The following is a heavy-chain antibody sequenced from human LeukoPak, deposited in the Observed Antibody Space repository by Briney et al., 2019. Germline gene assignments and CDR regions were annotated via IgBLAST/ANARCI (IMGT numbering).Heavy chain of an antibody. Sequence: SETLSLTCTVSGGSMNSYYWSWIRQSPGRGLEWIAYVYQTGHSNYNPSFTSRATISIDTSKNQFSLKLSSVTAADTAVYYCARLPALRCSSTSCYSVYWGQGTLVTVSS. D-gene: IGHD2-2*01. J-gene: IGHJ4*02. CDR3: ARLPALRCSSTSCYSVY. CDR2: VYQTGHS. CDR1: GGSMNSYY. V-gene: IGHV4-59*12.